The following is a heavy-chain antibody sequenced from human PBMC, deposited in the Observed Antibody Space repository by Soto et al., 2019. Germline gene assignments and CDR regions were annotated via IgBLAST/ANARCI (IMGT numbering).Heavy chain of an antibody. V-gene: IGHV4-31*03. J-gene: IGHJ5*02. Sequence: SETLSLTCSVNGDSINSGPVYWSWIRQSPGKGLEYIGYITYSGRTFYNPSLKSRVTMSVDTPKNQFSLEVRSVTAADTAVYYRARERQVGPSSGRFDPWGQGTLVTVSS. CDR2: ITYSGRT. CDR3: ARERQVGPSSGRFDP. CDR1: GDSINSGPVY.